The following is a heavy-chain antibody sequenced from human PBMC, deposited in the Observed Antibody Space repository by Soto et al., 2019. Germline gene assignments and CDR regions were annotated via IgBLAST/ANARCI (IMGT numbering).Heavy chain of an antibody. V-gene: IGHV4-59*08. CDR3: ASHVEASGHYVCSVLDV. CDR2: IYYSGST. Sequence: QTQGKGLEWMGYIYYSGSTNYNPTLKSRVTISVETSKNQFSLKLSSVTAADTAVYYCASHVEASGHYVCSVLDVWGKGSTDIV. J-gene: IGHJ6*03. D-gene: IGHD4-17*01.